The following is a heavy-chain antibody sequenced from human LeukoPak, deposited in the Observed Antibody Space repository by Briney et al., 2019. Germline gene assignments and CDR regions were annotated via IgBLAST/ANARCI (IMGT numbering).Heavy chain of an antibody. J-gene: IGHJ4*02. CDR2: ISSSGTTI. CDR1: GFTFSSFE. Sequence: PGGSLRLSCAASGFTFSSFEMNWVRQAPGKGLEWVSYISSSGTTIYYADSVRGRFTFSRDNAKNSLYLQMNSLRAEDTAVYYCARDLFSGRGAIDCWGQGAIVTVSS. D-gene: IGHD2-15*01. V-gene: IGHV3-48*03. CDR3: ARDLFSGRGAIDC.